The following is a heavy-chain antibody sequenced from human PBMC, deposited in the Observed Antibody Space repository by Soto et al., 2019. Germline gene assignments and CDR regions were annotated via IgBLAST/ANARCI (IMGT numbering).Heavy chain of an antibody. CDR3: ARSTGITGTTGAYYYYGMDV. Sequence: SVKVSCKASGGTFSSYAISWVRQAPGQGXEWMGGIIPIFGTANYAQKFQGRVTITADKSTSTAYMELSSLRSEDTAVYYCARSTGITGTTGAYYYYGMDVWGQGATVTVSS. D-gene: IGHD1-7*01. V-gene: IGHV1-69*06. CDR2: IIPIFGTA. J-gene: IGHJ6*02. CDR1: GGTFSSYA.